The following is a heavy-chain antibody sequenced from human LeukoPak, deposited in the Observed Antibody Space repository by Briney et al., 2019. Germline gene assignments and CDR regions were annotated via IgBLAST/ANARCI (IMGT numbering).Heavy chain of an antibody. Sequence: GGSLRLSCAASGFTFSSFGMSWVRQAPGKGLEWVSAISSTGGTAYYADSVKGRFTISRDNSKNTLYLQMNSLRAEDTAIYYCAKDRRIVGARPGGPDYWGQGTLVTVSS. V-gene: IGHV3-23*01. J-gene: IGHJ4*02. CDR1: GFTFSSFG. CDR3: AKDRRIVGARPGGPDY. D-gene: IGHD1-26*01. CDR2: ISSTGGTA.